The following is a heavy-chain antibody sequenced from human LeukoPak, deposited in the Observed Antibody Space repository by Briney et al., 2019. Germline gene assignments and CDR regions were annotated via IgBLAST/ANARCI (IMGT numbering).Heavy chain of an antibody. CDR3: ARYVVYGSGKYYFDY. CDR2: IYYSGST. CDR1: SGSISSSGYY. Sequence: PSETLSLTCTVSSGSISSSGYYCSWIRQHPGKGLEWIGCIYYSGSTYYNPSLKSRVTISVDTSENQFSLKLSSVTAADTAVYYCARYVVYGSGKYYFDYWGQGTLVTVSS. J-gene: IGHJ4*02. D-gene: IGHD3-10*01. V-gene: IGHV4-39*01.